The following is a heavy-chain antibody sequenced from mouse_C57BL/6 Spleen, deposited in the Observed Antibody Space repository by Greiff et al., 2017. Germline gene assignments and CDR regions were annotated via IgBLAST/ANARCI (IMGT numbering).Heavy chain of an antibody. CDR2: ISSGSSTI. CDR3: ARPLGYFDV. Sequence: DVKLQESGGGLVKPGGSLKLSCAASGFTFSDYGMHWVRQAPEKGLEWVAYISSGSSTIYYADTVKGRFTISRDNAKNTLFLQMTSLRSEDTAMYYCARPLGYFDVWGTGTTVTVSS. CDR1: GFTFSDYG. D-gene: IGHD6-1*01. J-gene: IGHJ1*03. V-gene: IGHV5-17*01.